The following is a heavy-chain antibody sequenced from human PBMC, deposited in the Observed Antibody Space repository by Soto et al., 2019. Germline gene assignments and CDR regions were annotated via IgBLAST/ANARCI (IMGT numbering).Heavy chain of an antibody. V-gene: IGHV3-23*01. CDR3: AKGSGAIVLMVYASKRSRPYYYMDV. J-gene: IGHJ6*03. D-gene: IGHD2-8*01. CDR2: XXGSGGTT. CDR1: GFTFSSYA. Sequence: GGSLRLSCAASGFTFSSYAMSWVRXAPXKXXXXXXXXXGSGGTTYYADSVKGRFTISRDNSKNTLYLQMNSLRAEDTAVYYCAKGSGAIVLMVYASKRSRPYYYMDVWGKGTTVTVSS.